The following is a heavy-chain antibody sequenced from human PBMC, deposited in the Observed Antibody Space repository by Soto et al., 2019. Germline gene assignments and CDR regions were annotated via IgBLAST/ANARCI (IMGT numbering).Heavy chain of an antibody. CDR2: IKQDGSET. CDR1: GFIFSDHW. V-gene: IGHV3-7*04. D-gene: IGHD5-18*01. CDR3: AGGTGWLTDK. Sequence: EVYLVESGGDLVQPGGSLRLSCAASGFIFSDHWMNWVRQAPVKGLEWVANIKQDGSETKYVESVRGRFTISRDNAKNSLYLQMNTLRAEDTAVYYCAGGTGWLTDKWGQGTLVAVSS. J-gene: IGHJ4*02.